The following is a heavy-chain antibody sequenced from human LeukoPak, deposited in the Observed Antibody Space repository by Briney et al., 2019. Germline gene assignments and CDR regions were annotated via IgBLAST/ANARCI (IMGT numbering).Heavy chain of an antibody. CDR1: GFTFSDFA. D-gene: IGHD6-13*01. CDR3: AREKIAAAGPIYYYYGMDV. J-gene: IGHJ6*02. V-gene: IGHV3-23*01. CDR2: VSGNGART. Sequence: GGSLRLSCAASGFTFSDFAMSWVRQAPGKGLEWISSVSGNGARTYYADSVKGRFTVSRDNSKNTLYLQMNSLRAEDTAVYYCAREKIAAAGPIYYYYGMDVWGQGTTVTVSS.